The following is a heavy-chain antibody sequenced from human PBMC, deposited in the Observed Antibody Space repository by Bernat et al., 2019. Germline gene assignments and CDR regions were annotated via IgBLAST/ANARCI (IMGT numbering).Heavy chain of an antibody. D-gene: IGHD3-22*01. V-gene: IGHV3-72*01. CDR2: TRNKANSYTT. CDR3: ARGGNYYDSSGFTTEFDY. Sequence: EVQLVESGGGLVQPGGSLRLSCAASGFTFSDHYMDWVRQAPGKGLEWVGRTRNKANSYTTEYAASVKGGFTISRDDSKNSLYLQMNSLKTEDTAVYYCARGGNYYDSSGFTTEFDYWGQGTLVTVSS. CDR1: GFTFSDHY. J-gene: IGHJ4*02.